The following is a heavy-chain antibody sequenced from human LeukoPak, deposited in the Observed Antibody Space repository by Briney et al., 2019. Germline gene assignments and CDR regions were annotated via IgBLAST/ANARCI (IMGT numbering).Heavy chain of an antibody. CDR1: GYTFTSYG. J-gene: IGHJ5*02. Sequence: ASVKVSCKASGYTFTSYGISWVRQAPGQGLEWMGWISAYNGNTNYAQKLQGRVTMTTDTSTSTAYMELRSLRSDDTAVYYCARDPKNRVWFGENWFDPWGQGTLVTVSS. D-gene: IGHD3-10*01. CDR3: ARDPKNRVWFGENWFDP. CDR2: ISAYNGNT. V-gene: IGHV1-18*01.